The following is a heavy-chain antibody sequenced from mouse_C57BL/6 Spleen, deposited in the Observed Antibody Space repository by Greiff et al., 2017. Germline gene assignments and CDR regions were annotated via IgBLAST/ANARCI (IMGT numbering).Heavy chain of an antibody. CDR1: GFNIKDYY. V-gene: IGHV14-1*01. CDR2: IDPEDGDT. J-gene: IGHJ3*01. Sequence: EVQLQQSGAELVRPGASVKLSCTASGFNIKDYYMHWVKQRPEQGLEWIGRIDPEDGDTEYAPKFQGKATMTADTSSNTAYLQLSSLTSEDTAVYYCTTEDYDGEGFAYWGQGTLVTVSA. D-gene: IGHD2-4*01. CDR3: TTEDYDGEGFAY.